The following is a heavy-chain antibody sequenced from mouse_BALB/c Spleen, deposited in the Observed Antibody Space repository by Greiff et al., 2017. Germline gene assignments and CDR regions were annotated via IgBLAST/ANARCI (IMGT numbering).Heavy chain of an antibody. CDR1: GYAFSSYC. Sequence: VQLQQSGAELVRPGSSVKISCKASGYAFSSYCMNWVKQRPGQGLEWIGQIYPGDGDTNYNGKFKGKATLTADKSSSTAYMQLSSLTSEDSAVYFCAKEGFAYWGQGTLVTVSA. J-gene: IGHJ3*01. V-gene: IGHV1-80*01. CDR2: IYPGDGDT. CDR3: AKEGFAY.